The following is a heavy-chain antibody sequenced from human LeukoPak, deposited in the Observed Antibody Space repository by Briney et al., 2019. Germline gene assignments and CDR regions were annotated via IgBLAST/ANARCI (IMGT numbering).Heavy chain of an antibody. D-gene: IGHD3-10*01. CDR2: IYYSGST. V-gene: IGHV4-59*01. CDR3: ARYYYGSGSLDY. J-gene: IGHJ4*02. CDR1: GGSFSGYY. Sequence: SETLSLTCAVYGGSFSGYYWSWIRQPPGKGLEWIGYIYYSGSTNYNPSLKSRVTISVDTSKNQFSLKLSSVTAADTAVYYCARYYYGSGSLDYWGQGTLVTVSS.